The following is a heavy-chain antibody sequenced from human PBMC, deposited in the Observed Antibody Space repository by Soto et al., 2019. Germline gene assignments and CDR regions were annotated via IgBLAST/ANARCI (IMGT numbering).Heavy chain of an antibody. V-gene: IGHV4-61*01. CDR1: GGSVSSGSYY. CDR2: IYYSGST. Sequence: ASETLSLTCTVSGGSVSSGSYYWSWIRQPPGKGLEWIGYIYYSGSTNYNPSLKSRVTISVDTSKNQFSLKLSSVTAADTAVYYCARCWGNPWFDPWGQGTLVTVSS. J-gene: IGHJ5*02. CDR3: ARCWGNPWFDP. D-gene: IGHD7-27*01.